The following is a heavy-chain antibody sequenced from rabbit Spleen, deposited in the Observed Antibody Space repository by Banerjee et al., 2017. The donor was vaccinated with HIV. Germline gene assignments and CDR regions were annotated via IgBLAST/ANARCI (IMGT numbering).Heavy chain of an antibody. J-gene: IGHJ4*01. CDR2: INTATGKA. CDR3: ARDLAAVIGWNFNL. Sequence: QEHLEESGGGLVKPETSLTLTCKASGFSFSDRDVVSWVRQAPGKGLEWIACINTATGKAVYASWAKGRFTISKTSSTTVTLQMTSLTAADTATYFCARDLAAVIGWNFNLWGPGTLVTVS. CDR1: GFSFSDRDV. D-gene: IGHD1-1*01. V-gene: IGHV1S45*01.